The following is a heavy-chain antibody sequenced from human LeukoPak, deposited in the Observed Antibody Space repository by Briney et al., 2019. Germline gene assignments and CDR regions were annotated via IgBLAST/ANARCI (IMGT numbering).Heavy chain of an antibody. J-gene: IGHJ5*02. V-gene: IGHV3-7*01. CDR3: ARVSQSSRYFDWLLPYNWFDP. CDR2: IKQDGSEK. CDR1: GFIFSSYW. D-gene: IGHD3-9*01. Sequence: GGSLRLSCAASGFIFSSYWMSWVRQAPGKGLEWVANIKQDGSEKYYVDSVKGRFTISRDNAKNSLYLQMNSLRAEDTAVYYCARVSQSSRYFDWLLPYNWFDPWGQGTLVTVSS.